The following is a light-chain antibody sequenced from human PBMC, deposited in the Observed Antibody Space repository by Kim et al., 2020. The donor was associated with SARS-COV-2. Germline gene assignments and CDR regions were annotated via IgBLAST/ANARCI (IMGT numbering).Light chain of an antibody. CDR3: QQYNIWRT. CDR1: QSVSK. V-gene: IGKV3-15*01. J-gene: IGKJ1*01. Sequence: LSVSRGGRATLSCRASQSVSKLAWYQQRPGQAPRLLIYGASTRATGIPARFSGSGSGTEFTLTISSLQSEDFAVYYCQQYNIWRTFGQGTKVDIK. CDR2: GAS.